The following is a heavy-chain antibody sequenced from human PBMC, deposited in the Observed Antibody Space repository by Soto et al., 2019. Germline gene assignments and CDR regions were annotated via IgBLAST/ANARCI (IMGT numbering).Heavy chain of an antibody. J-gene: IGHJ4*02. Sequence: GESLKISCAASGFTFSSYAMHWVRQAPGKGLEYVSAISSNGGSTYYANSVKGRFTISRDNSKNTLYLQMGSLRAEDMAVYYCARAGPYCTNGVCYSDYWGQGTPVTVSS. CDR2: ISSNGGST. CDR1: GFTFSSYA. D-gene: IGHD2-8*01. V-gene: IGHV3-64*01. CDR3: ARAGPYCTNGVCYSDY.